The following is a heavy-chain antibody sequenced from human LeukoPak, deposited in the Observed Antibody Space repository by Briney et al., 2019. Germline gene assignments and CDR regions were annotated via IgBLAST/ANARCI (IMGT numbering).Heavy chain of an antibody. D-gene: IGHD3-3*01. CDR2: IGGSGRST. CDR3: AKDRLSIFGVVSPHFNY. J-gene: IGHJ4*02. CDR1: GFTFSSYA. V-gene: IGHV3-23*01. Sequence: GGSLRLSCAASGFTFSSYAMSWVRQAPGKGLEWVSAIGGSGRSTYYADSVKGRFTISRDNSKNTLYLQMNSLRAEDTAAYYCAKDRLSIFGVVSPHFNYWGQGTLVTDSS.